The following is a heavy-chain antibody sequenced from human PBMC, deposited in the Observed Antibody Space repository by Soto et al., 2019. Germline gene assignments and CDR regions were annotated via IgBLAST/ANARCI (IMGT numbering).Heavy chain of an antibody. V-gene: IGHV1-46*01. Sequence: ASVKVSCKASRETFTTNYLHLVRQSPGQGLEWMGRINPNNGATLYAQEFQGRLILTTDTSTSTVYMDLNSVKSEDSAVYYCASRVLCDMDVWGQGTTVTVSS. J-gene: IGHJ6*02. CDR1: RETFTTNY. CDR3: ASRVLCDMDV. D-gene: IGHD2-21*01. CDR2: INPNNGAT.